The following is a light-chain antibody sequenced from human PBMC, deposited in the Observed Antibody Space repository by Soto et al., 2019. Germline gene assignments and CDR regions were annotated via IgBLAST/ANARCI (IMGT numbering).Light chain of an antibody. V-gene: IGLV2-14*03. CDR1: SSDVGGYNF. J-gene: IGLJ1*01. CDR2: DVT. CDR3: SSYTSTRTYV. Sequence: QSVLTQPASVSGSPGQSVTISCTGTSSDVGGYNFVTWHQQFPGKAPKLMIFDVTNRPSGVSHRFSGSKSGNTASLTISGLQAEDAADYYCSSYTSTRTYVFGSGTKVTVL.